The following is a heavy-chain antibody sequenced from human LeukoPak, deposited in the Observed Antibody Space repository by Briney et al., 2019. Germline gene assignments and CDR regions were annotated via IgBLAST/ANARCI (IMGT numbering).Heavy chain of an antibody. CDR3: ARDLTASRYYDGSGALDY. V-gene: IGHV4-59*01. CDR2: IYYSGST. D-gene: IGHD3-22*01. J-gene: IGHJ4*02. CDR1: GGSISSYY. Sequence: PSETLSLTCTVSGGSISSYYWSWIRQPPGKGLEWIGYIYYSGSTNYNPSLKSRVTISADTSKNQFSLKLSSVTAADTAVHYCARDLTASRYYDGSGALDYWGQGTLVTVSS.